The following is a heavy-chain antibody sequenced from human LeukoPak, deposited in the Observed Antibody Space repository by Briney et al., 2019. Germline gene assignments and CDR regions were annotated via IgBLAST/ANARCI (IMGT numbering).Heavy chain of an antibody. Sequence: PSETLSLTCTVSGGSISSSSYYWGWIRQPPGKGLEWIGSIYYSGSTYYNPSLKSRVTISVDTSKNQFSLKLSSVTAADTAVYYCARSEAVAVIGLPTRSDAFDIWGQGTMVTVSS. V-gene: IGHV4-39*07. CDR3: ARSEAVAVIGLPTRSDAFDI. D-gene: IGHD6-19*01. CDR2: IYYSGST. CDR1: GGSISSSSYY. J-gene: IGHJ3*02.